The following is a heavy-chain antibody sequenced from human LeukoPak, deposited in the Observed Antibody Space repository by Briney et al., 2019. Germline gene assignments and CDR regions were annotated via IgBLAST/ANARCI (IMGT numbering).Heavy chain of an antibody. J-gene: IGHJ4*02. D-gene: IGHD2-15*01. CDR1: GFTFSSYE. CDR2: ISSSGSTI. V-gene: IGHV3-48*03. CDR3: ARALGYCSGGSCYSGGLLSY. Sequence: GGSLRLSCAASGFTFSSYEMNWVRQAPGKWLEWVSYISSSGSTIYYADSVRGRFTISRDNAKNSLYLQMNSLRAEDTAVYYCARALGYCSGGSCYSGGLLSYWGQGTLVTVSS.